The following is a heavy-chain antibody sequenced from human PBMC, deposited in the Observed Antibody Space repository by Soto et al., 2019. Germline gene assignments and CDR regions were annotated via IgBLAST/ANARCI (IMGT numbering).Heavy chain of an antibody. D-gene: IGHD1-1*01. Sequence: EVQLVESGGGLVQPGGSLRLSCAASGFTFGKYWMRWVRQAPGKGLVWVSRINDYMTTINYADSVRGRFTISRDNTRNTLFLQMNSLTVEDTAVYYCTRGGLEPFDFWGQGVLVTVSS. CDR2: INDYMTTI. V-gene: IGHV3-74*01. J-gene: IGHJ4*02. CDR1: GFTFGKYW. CDR3: TRGGLEPFDF.